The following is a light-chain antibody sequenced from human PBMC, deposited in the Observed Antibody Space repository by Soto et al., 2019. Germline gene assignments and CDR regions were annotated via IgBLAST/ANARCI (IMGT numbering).Light chain of an antibody. J-gene: IGKJ4*01. CDR3: QQSHSNPS. CDR1: QTIATS. CDR2: ATS. Sequence: DIQMTQSPSSLSASVGDRVTITCRASQTIATSLNWYQQKPGKAPRLLICATSSLQSGVPSRFSGSGSGTDFTLTISSLHPEDFATYYCQQSHSNPSFGGGTRVEV. V-gene: IGKV1-39*01.